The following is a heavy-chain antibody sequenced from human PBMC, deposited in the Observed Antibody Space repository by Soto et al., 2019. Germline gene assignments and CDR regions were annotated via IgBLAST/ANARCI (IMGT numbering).Heavy chain of an antibody. CDR1: GFTFGSYA. Sequence: GGSLRLSCAASGFTFGSYAMNWVRQAPGKGLEWVSLIDVNGYTTYYADSVKGRFIISRDNSKNTLYLQMNSLRADDTALYYCAKDRGGRDFDYWGQGTLVTVSS. J-gene: IGHJ4*02. V-gene: IGHV3-23*01. CDR3: AKDRGGRDFDY. CDR2: IDVNGYTT. D-gene: IGHD1-26*01.